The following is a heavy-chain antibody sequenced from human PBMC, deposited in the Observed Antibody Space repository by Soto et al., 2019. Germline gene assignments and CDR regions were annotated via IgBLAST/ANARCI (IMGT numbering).Heavy chain of an antibody. CDR3: ARVDYYDSSGYYY. CDR2: IYYRGST. V-gene: IGHV4-59*01. J-gene: IGHJ4*02. Sequence: SETLSLTCTVSGGSISSYYWSWIRQPPGKGLEWIGYIYYRGSTNYNPSLKSRVTISVDTSKNQFSLKLSSVTAADTAVYYCARVDYYDSSGYYYWGQGTLVTVSS. D-gene: IGHD3-22*01. CDR1: GGSISSYY.